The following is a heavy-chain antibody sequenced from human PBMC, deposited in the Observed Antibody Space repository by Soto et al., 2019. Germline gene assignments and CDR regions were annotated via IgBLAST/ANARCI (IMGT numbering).Heavy chain of an antibody. D-gene: IGHD3-22*01. J-gene: IGHJ3*02. CDR3: ARWSRDSSGYLFPFGDAFDI. CDR1: GGTFSSYA. Sequence: SVKVSCKASGGTFSSYAISWVRQAPGQGLEWMGGIIPIFGTANYAQKFQGRVTITADESTSTAYMELSSLRSEDTAVYYCARWSRDSSGYLFPFGDAFDIWGRGTMVTVSS. CDR2: IIPIFGTA. V-gene: IGHV1-69*13.